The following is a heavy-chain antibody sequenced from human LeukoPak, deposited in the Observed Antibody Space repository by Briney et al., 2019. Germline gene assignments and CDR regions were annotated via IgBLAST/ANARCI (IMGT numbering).Heavy chain of an antibody. CDR2: IIPILGIA. CDR1: GGTFSSYA. V-gene: IGHV1-69*04. D-gene: IGHD3-10*01. Sequence: GASVKVSCKASGGTFSSYAISWVRQAPGQGLEWMGRIIPILGIANYAQKFQGRVTITADKSTSTAYMELSSLRSEDTAVYYCARGSMVRGVISYFDYWGQGTLVTVSS. CDR3: ARGSMVRGVISYFDY. J-gene: IGHJ4*02.